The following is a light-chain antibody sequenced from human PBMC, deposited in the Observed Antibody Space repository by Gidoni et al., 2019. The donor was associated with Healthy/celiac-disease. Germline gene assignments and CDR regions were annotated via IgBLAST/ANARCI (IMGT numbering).Light chain of an antibody. CDR1: QGISSY. V-gene: IGKV1-9*01. CDR3: QQLNSYPPWT. CDR2: AAS. J-gene: IGKJ1*01. Sequence: IQLTHSPSSLSASVGARVTITCRASQGISSYLAWYQQKPGKAPKLLIYAASTLQSGVPSRFSGSGSGTDFTLTISSLQPEDFATYYCQQLNSYPPWTFGQGTKVEIK.